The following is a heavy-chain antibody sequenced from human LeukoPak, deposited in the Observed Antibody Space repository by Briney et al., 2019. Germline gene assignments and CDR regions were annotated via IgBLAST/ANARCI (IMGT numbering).Heavy chain of an antibody. V-gene: IGHV5-10-1*01. CDR1: GYSSTTYW. CDR2: IDPSDSYT. D-gene: IGHD3-9*01. J-gene: IGHJ4*02. Sequence: PGESLKISCKGSGYSSTTYWISWVRQMSGKGLEWVGTIDPSDSYTKYSPTFQGHVTISADKSISTAYLQWSSLKASDTAVYYCARSLFDYDILTGHDYWGQGTLVTVSS. CDR3: ARSLFDYDILTGHDY.